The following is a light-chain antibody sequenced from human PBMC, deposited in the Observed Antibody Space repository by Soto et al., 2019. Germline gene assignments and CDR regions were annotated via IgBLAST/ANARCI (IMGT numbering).Light chain of an antibody. J-gene: IGLJ2*01. CDR1: SSDVGEYDF. CDR3: TSYAGGNNFVV. Sequence: QSALTQPPSASGSPGQSVTISCTGTSSDVGEYDFVSWYQHHPGKVPKLIIYDVDKRPSGVPHRFSGSKSGSTASLTVSGLQAEDEADYYCTSYAGGNNFVVFGGGTKVTVL. V-gene: IGLV2-8*01. CDR2: DVD.